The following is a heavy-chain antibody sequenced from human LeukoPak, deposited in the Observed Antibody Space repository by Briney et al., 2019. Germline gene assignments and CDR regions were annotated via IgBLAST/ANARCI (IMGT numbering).Heavy chain of an antibody. D-gene: IGHD3-22*01. J-gene: IGHJ4*02. CDR3: ARDHDDSSALLFDY. CDR2: ISGSGGST. CDR1: GFTFSSYA. V-gene: IGHV3-23*01. Sequence: GGSLRLSCAASGFTFSSYAMSWVRQAPGKGLEWVSAISGSGGSTYYADSVKGRFTISRDNSKNSLYPQMNSLRAEDTAVYYCARDHDDSSALLFDYWGQGTLVTVSS.